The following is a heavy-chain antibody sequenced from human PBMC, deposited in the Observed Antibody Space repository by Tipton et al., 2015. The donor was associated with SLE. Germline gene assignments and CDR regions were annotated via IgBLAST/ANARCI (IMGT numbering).Heavy chain of an antibody. J-gene: IGHJ6*02. CDR2: INHSGST. D-gene: IGHD2-21*01. CDR3: ARGYCGGDCYSRHYYYYGMDV. Sequence: TLSLTCAVYGGSFSGYYWSWIRQPPGKGLEWIGEINHSGSTNYNPSLKSRVTISVGTSKNQFSLKLSSVTAADTAVYYCARGYCGGDCYSRHYYYYGMDVWGQGTTVTVSS. V-gene: IGHV4-34*01. CDR1: GGSFSGYY.